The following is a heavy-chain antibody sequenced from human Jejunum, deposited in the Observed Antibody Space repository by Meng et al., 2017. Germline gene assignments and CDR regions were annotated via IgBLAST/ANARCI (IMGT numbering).Heavy chain of an antibody. CDR2: INTNNGNP. J-gene: IGHJ4*02. V-gene: IGHV7-4-1*02. Sequence: QVQLLQPGFELKEPGASVKVSCKASGYTFTSYAINWLRQAPGQGPEWMGWINTNNGNPTYAQGFTGRFVFSLDTSVSTAYVQISSLKVEDTAMYYCARDNYDTASRFDYWGQGTLVTVSS. CDR3: ARDNYDTASRFDY. CDR1: GYTFTSYA. D-gene: IGHD3-22*01.